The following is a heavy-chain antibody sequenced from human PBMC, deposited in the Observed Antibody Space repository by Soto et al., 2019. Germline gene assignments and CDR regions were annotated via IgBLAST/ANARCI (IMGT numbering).Heavy chain of an antibody. J-gene: IGHJ5*02. Sequence: QVQLVQAGAEVKKPGSSVKVSCKASGGTFSSYAISWVRQAPGQGLEWMGEIIPIFGTANYAQKFQGRVTITADESTSTAYMELSSLRSEVTAVYYCARARGPSSGYYPNWFDPWGQGTLVTVSS. CDR3: ARARGPSSGYYPNWFDP. V-gene: IGHV1-69*12. CDR1: GGTFSSYA. D-gene: IGHD3-22*01. CDR2: IIPIFGTA.